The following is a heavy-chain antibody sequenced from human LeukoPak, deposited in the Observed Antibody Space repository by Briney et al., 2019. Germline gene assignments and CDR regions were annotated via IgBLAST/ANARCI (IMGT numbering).Heavy chain of an antibody. V-gene: IGHV4-30-4*01. CDR2: IYYSGST. CDR3: ARGDSSSWSFKI. Sequence: SETLSLTCTVSGGPISSGAYYWSWIRQPPGKGLEWIGHIYYSGSTYYNPSLQSRVSLSVDTSKSQFSLILNSVTAADTAVYYCARGDSSSWSFKIWGQGSLVTVSS. D-gene: IGHD6-13*01. J-gene: IGHJ4*02. CDR1: GGPISSGAYY.